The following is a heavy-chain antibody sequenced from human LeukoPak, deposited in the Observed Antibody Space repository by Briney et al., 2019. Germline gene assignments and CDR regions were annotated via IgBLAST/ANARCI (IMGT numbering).Heavy chain of an antibody. Sequence: GGSLRLSCAASGFTFRSYAMSWVRQAAGKGLEWVSSISISGGTTYYADSVKGRFTISRENSKSTLYLQMNNLRADDTAVYYCANEIRPNDYWGQGTLVTVSS. J-gene: IGHJ4*02. CDR3: ANEIRPNDY. CDR1: GFTFRSYA. CDR2: ISISGGTT. V-gene: IGHV3-23*01. D-gene: IGHD4-17*01.